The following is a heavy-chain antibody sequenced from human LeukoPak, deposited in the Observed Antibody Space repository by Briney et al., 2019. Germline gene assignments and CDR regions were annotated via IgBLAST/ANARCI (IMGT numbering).Heavy chain of an antibody. J-gene: IGHJ5*02. Sequence: GGSLRLSCAASGFTFSSYGMHWVRQAPGKGLEWAAVIWYDGSNKYYADSVKGRFTISRDNSKNTLYLQMNSVRVEDTAVYYCARASGVQWLVPPWFDPWGQGNLVTVSS. CDR1: GFTFSSYG. CDR3: ARASGVQWLVPPWFDP. CDR2: IWYDGSNK. V-gene: IGHV3-33*01. D-gene: IGHD6-19*01.